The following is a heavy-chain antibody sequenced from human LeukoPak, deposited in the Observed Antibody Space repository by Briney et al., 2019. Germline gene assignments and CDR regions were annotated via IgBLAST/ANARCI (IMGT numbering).Heavy chain of an antibody. V-gene: IGHV3-23*01. CDR2: ISGSGGST. Sequence: AGGSLRLSCAASGFTFSSYAMSWVRQAPGKGLEWVSAISGSGGSTYYADSVKGRFTISGDNSKNTLYLQMNSLRAEDTAVYYCAKDGEQQLVLDYWGQGTLVTVSS. D-gene: IGHD6-13*01. CDR1: GFTFSSYA. J-gene: IGHJ4*02. CDR3: AKDGEQQLVLDY.